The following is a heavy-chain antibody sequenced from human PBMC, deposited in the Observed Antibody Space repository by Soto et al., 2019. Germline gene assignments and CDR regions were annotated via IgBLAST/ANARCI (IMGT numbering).Heavy chain of an antibody. CDR3: ARVGVMVVAATHADY. Sequence: QVQLQQWGAGLLKPSETLSLTCAVYGGSFSGYYWSWIRQPPGKGLEWIGEINHSGSTNYNPSLKSRVTTSVDTSKHQCSVKLSSVTAADTAVYYCARVGVMVVAATHADYWGQGTLVTVSS. CDR1: GGSFSGYY. D-gene: IGHD2-15*01. J-gene: IGHJ4*02. CDR2: INHSGST. V-gene: IGHV4-34*01.